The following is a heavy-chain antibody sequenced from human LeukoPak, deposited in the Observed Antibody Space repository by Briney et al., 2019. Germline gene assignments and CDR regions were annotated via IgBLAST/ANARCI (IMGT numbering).Heavy chain of an antibody. CDR3: ATASTSIAVAGVLDY. CDR2: FDPEDGET. J-gene: IGHJ4*02. D-gene: IGHD6-19*01. V-gene: IGHV1-24*01. CDR1: GYTFTGYY. Sequence: ASVKVSCKASGYTFTGYYMHWVRQAPGKGLEWMGGFDPEDGETIYAQKFQGRVTMTEDTSTDTAYMELSSLRSEDTAVYYCATASTSIAVAGVLDYWGQGTLVTVSS.